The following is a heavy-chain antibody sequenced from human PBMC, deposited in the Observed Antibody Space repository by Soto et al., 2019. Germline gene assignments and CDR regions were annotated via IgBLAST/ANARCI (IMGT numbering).Heavy chain of an antibody. CDR1: GGTFASHP. CDR3: AREVGYGDFSAALLD. Sequence: VQLMQSGPEGKKPGSSVKVPCKAFGGTFASHPITWVERAPGQGLEWMGGIITLFGTSNYAQNFQGRVTITADQSTSTAYMELNSLTSDDTAVYYCAREVGYGDFSAALLDWGQGTLVTVSS. D-gene: IGHD2-21*02. J-gene: IGHJ4*02. CDR2: IITLFGTS. V-gene: IGHV1-69*01.